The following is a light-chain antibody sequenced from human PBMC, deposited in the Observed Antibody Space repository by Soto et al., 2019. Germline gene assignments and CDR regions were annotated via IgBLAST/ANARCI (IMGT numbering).Light chain of an antibody. J-gene: IGKJ4*01. V-gene: IGKV3-20*01. Sequence: EIVLTQSPGTLSLSPGERATLSCRASESVSTSYLAWYQQKPGQAPRLLIYGASSRGTGIPDRFSGSGSGADFALSISRLEPEDFAVYYCQQYGSVPLTFGGGNKVEIK. CDR1: ESVSTSY. CDR2: GAS. CDR3: QQYGSVPLT.